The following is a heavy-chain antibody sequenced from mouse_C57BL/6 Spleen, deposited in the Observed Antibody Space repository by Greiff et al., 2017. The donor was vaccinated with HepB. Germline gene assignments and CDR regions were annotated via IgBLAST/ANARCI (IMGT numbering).Heavy chain of an antibody. CDR3: ARDPNPRYWYFDV. CDR2: ISDGGSYT. J-gene: IGHJ1*03. Sequence: EVQLVESGGGLVQPGGSLKLSCAASGFTFSSYAMSWVRQTPEKRLEWVATISDGGSYTYYPDNVKGRFTISRDNAKNNLYLQMSHLKSEDTAMYYCARDPNPRYWYFDVWGTGTTVTVSS. D-gene: IGHD6-1*01. CDR1: GFTFSSYA. V-gene: IGHV5-4*01.